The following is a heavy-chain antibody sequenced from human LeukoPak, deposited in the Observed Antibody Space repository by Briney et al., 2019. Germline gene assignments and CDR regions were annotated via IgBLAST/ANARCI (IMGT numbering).Heavy chain of an antibody. CDR2: IYHSGST. J-gene: IGHJ4*02. CDR3: ARDPTLQLAGSIDY. D-gene: IGHD6-13*01. V-gene: IGHV4-39*07. CDR1: GGSISSTVSY. Sequence: KASETLCLTCIVSGGSISSTVSYWGWVRQPPGKGLEWIGSIYHSGSTYYNPSLKSRVTISVDTSENQFSLKLSSVTAADTAVYYCARDPTLQLAGSIDYWGQGTLVTVSS.